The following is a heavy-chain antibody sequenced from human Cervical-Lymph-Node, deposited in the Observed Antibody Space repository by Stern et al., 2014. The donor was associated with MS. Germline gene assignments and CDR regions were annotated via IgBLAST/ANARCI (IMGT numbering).Heavy chain of an antibody. CDR3: ARGVWFDP. CDR2: VYTSGRT. Sequence: QVQLQESGPGLVKPSQTLSLTCTVSGGSISSGSYYWSWIRQPAGKGLEWIGRVYTSGRTNYNPSLKSRFSISVDTSKNQFSLKLSSRTAADTAVYYCARGVWFDPWGRGTLVTVSS. V-gene: IGHV4-61*02. CDR1: GGSISSGSYY. D-gene: IGHD2-8*01. J-gene: IGHJ5*02.